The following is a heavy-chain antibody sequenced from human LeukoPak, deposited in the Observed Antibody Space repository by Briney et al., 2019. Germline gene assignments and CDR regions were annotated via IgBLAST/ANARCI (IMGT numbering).Heavy chain of an antibody. J-gene: IGHJ4*02. CDR1: VYSISSGYY. CDR2: IYHSGST. D-gene: IGHD2-2*01. Sequence: PSETLSLTCTVSVYSISSGYYWGWIRQPPGKGLEWIGTIYHSGSTYYNPSLKSRVTISVDTSKNQFSLKLASVTAADTAVYYCARVRGYCSSTIFYRYYFDYWGQGTLVTVSS. V-gene: IGHV4-38-2*02. CDR3: ARVRGYCSSTIFYRYYFDY.